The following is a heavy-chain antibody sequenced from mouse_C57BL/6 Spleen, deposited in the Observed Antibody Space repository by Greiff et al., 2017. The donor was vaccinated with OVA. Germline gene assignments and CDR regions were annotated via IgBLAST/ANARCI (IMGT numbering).Heavy chain of an antibody. V-gene: IGHV5-17*01. J-gene: IGHJ3*01. CDR1: GFTFSDYG. CDR3: ARSPYYYGSPWFAY. Sequence: EVKLMESGGGLVKPGGSLKLSCAASGFTFSDYGMHWVRQAPEKGLEWVAYISSGSSTIYYADTVKGRFTISRDNAKNTLFLQMTSLRSEDTAMYYCARSPYYYGSPWFAYWGQGTLVTVSA. CDR2: ISSGSSTI. D-gene: IGHD1-1*01.